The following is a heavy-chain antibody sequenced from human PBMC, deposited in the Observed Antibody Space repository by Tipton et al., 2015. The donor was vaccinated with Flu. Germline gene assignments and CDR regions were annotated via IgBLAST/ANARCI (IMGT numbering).Heavy chain of an antibody. J-gene: IGHJ4*02. CDR2: TSASNGNT. CDR1: GYTFPRYG. V-gene: IGHV1-18*01. Sequence: QLVQSGAEVKKPGASVKVSCKASGYTFPRYGISWVRQAPGKGLAGMGWTSASNGNTNYAKKLQGRVTMTTDTSTSTAYMELRSLRSDDTAVYYCATEGIAAAGTGYWGQGTLVTVSS. D-gene: IGHD6-13*01. CDR3: ATEGIAAAGTGY.